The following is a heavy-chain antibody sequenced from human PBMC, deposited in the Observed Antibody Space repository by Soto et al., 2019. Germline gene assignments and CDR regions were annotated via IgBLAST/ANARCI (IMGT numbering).Heavy chain of an antibody. J-gene: IGHJ4*02. V-gene: IGHV3-23*01. CDR3: AKALIVVVKPGGYYFDY. Sequence: GGSLRLFCAASGFTFSSYAMSWVRQAPGKGLEWVSAISGSGGSTYYADSVKGRFTISRDNSKNTLYLQMNSLRAEDTAVYYCAKALIVVVKPGGYYFDYWGQGTLVTVSS. CDR2: ISGSGGST. D-gene: IGHD2-21*01. CDR1: GFTFSSYA.